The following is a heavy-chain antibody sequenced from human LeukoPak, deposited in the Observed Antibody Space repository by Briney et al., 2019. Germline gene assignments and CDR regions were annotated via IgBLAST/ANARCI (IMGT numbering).Heavy chain of an antibody. CDR1: GFTFSDYY. Sequence: GGSLRLSCAASGFTFSDYYMSWIRQAPGKGLEWVSYISSSGSTIYYADSVKGRFTISRDNAKNSLYLQMNSLRAEDTAVYYCARDPGNVVVVAATKYYYNGMDVWGQGTTVTVSS. CDR2: ISSSGSTI. CDR3: ARDPGNVVVVAATKYYYNGMDV. V-gene: IGHV3-11*01. J-gene: IGHJ6*02. D-gene: IGHD2-15*01.